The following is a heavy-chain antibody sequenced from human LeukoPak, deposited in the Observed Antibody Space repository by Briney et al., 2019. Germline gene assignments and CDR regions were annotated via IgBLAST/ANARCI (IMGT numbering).Heavy chain of an antibody. V-gene: IGHV3-21*01. CDR1: GFTFSTYS. Sequence: GGPLRLSCAASGFTFSTYSMNWVRQAPGKGLEWVSSITGSSNFMSYADSVKGRFTISRDNARNSLYLQMNSLRAEDTAVYYCAGDFSQSRNSDYWGQGTVDPVSS. J-gene: IGHJ4*02. CDR2: ITGSSNFM. CDR3: AGDFSQSRNSDY. D-gene: IGHD4-23*01.